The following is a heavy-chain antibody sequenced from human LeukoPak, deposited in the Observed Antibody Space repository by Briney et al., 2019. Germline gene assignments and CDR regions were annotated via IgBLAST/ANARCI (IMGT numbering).Heavy chain of an antibody. CDR3: ARGFPYSSNPDDRSNWFDP. CDR1: GYTFTSYD. D-gene: IGHD6-13*01. J-gene: IGHJ5*02. CDR2: MNPNSGNT. Sequence: ASVKVSCKASGYTFTSYDINWVRQATGQGLEWMGWMNPNSGNTGYAQKFQGRVTMTRNTSISTAYMELSSLRSEDTAVYYCARGFPYSSNPDDRSNWFDPWGQGTLVTVSS. V-gene: IGHV1-8*01.